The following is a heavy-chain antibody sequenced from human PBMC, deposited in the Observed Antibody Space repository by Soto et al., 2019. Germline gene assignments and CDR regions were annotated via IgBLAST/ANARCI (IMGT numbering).Heavy chain of an antibody. CDR2: ISGSGGST. Sequence: GGSLRLSCAASGFTFSSYAMSWVRQAPGKGLEWVSAISGSGGSTYYADSVKGRFTISRDNSKNTLYLQMNSLRAEDTAVYYCAKTTSIAARGGYDYYYYGMDVWGQGTTVTVSS. CDR3: AKTTSIAARGGYDYYYYGMDV. CDR1: GFTFSSYA. V-gene: IGHV3-23*01. J-gene: IGHJ6*02. D-gene: IGHD6-6*01.